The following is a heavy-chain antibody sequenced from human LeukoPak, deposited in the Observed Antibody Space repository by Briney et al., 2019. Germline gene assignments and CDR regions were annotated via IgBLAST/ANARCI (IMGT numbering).Heavy chain of an antibody. Sequence: GGSLRLSCAASGFTFSSYAMHWVRQAPGKGLEWVAVISYDGSNKYYADSVKGRFTISRDNSKNTLYLQMNSLRAEDTAVYYCARDYEGSQLAAYWGQGTLVTVSS. CDR3: ARDYEGSQLAAY. D-gene: IGHD6-13*01. V-gene: IGHV3-30-3*01. J-gene: IGHJ4*02. CDR2: ISYDGSNK. CDR1: GFTFSSYA.